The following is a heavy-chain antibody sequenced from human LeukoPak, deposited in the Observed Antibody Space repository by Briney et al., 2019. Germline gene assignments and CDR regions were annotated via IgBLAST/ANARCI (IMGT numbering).Heavy chain of an antibody. Sequence: GGSLRLSCAVSGFSFSSFALSWVRQAPGKGLEWVANIKQDGSVKYYVDSVKGRFTISRDNARNSQYLQMNSLRPEDTAVYYCARIGYSSSSFDYWGQGTLVTVSS. V-gene: IGHV3-7*01. D-gene: IGHD6-6*01. J-gene: IGHJ4*02. CDR3: ARIGYSSSSFDY. CDR2: IKQDGSVK. CDR1: GFSFSSFA.